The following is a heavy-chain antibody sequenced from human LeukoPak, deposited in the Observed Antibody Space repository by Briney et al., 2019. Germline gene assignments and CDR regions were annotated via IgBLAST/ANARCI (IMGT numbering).Heavy chain of an antibody. J-gene: IGHJ6*03. Sequence: SETLSLTCTVSGQSISRDYYWGWIRQPPGKGLEWIGTMYYSGNSYFSPSLKSRATISVDTSKNQFSLNVSSVTATDTAVYYCARGYASYYFMDVWGNGTTVTVSS. CDR3: ARGYASYYFMDV. CDR1: GQSISRDYY. D-gene: IGHD5-12*01. CDR2: MYYSGNS. V-gene: IGHV4-38-2*02.